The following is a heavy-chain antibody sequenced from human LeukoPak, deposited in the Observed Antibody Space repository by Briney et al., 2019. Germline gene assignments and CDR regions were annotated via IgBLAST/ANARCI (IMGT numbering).Heavy chain of an antibody. CDR3: AREPGVNMYYFDY. Sequence: RASVKVSCKASGYTFTSYYMHWVRQAPGQGLEWMGIIDPSGGSTSYAQKFQGRVTVTRDTSTSTVYMELSSLRSEDTAVYYCAREPGVNMYYFDYWGQGTLVTASS. V-gene: IGHV1-46*01. D-gene: IGHD1/OR15-1a*01. J-gene: IGHJ4*02. CDR1: GYTFTSYY. CDR2: IDPSGGST.